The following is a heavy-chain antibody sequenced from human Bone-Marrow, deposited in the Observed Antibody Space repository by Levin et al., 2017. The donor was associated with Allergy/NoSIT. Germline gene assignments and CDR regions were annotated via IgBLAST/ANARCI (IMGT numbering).Heavy chain of an antibody. D-gene: IGHD2-2*01. J-gene: IGHJ5*02. V-gene: IGHV4-39*02. CDR2: MYYNGNS. CDR3: ARRLKYGSGPSCNFDL. CDR1: GGSISSSSYY. Sequence: SETLSLTCTVSGGSISSSSYYWGWIRQPPGKGLQWIASMYYNGNSFYNPSLKSRVTISGDASKNHFSLKLTSVTATDTAVYYCARRLKYGSGPSCNFDLWGQGTLVTVSS.